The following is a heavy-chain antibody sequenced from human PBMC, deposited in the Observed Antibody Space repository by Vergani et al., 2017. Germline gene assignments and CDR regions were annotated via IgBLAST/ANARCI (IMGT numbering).Heavy chain of an antibody. J-gene: IGHJ4*02. CDR1: GFTFSNAW. D-gene: IGHD2-15*01. V-gene: IGHV3-15*01. CDR3: TTWGRIVVVVAATDY. CDR2: IKSKTDGGTT. Sequence: EVQLVESGGGLVKPGGSLRLSCAASGFTFSNAWMSWVRQAPGKGLEWVGRIKSKTDGGTTDYAAPVKGRFTISRDDSKNTLYLQMNSLKTEDTAVYYCTTWGRIVVVVAATDYWGQGTLVTVSS.